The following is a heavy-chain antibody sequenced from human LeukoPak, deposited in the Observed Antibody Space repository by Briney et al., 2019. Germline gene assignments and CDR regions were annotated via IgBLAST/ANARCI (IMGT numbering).Heavy chain of an antibody. CDR3: ARHEGPSYYDFWGGYYMGDNWFDP. CDR2: IYYSGST. Sequence: PSETLSLTCTVSGGSISSYYWSWIRQPPGKGLEWIGYIYYSGSTNYNPSLKSRVTISVDTSKNQFSLKLSSVTAADTAVYYCARHEGPSYYDFWGGYYMGDNWFDPWGQGTLVTVSS. V-gene: IGHV4-59*08. CDR1: GGSISSYY. D-gene: IGHD3-3*01. J-gene: IGHJ5*02.